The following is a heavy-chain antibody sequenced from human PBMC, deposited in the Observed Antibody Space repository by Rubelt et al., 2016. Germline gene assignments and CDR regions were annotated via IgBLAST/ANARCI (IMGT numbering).Heavy chain of an antibody. J-gene: IGHJ4*02. CDR2: INPNSGGT. Sequence: VQSGPEVKKPGASVKVSCKSSGYTFSNYGITWVRQAPGQGLEWMGWINPNSGGTNYAQKSQGRVNMTKDTYSTTAYMELSSLTSDDTAVYYCARSGSGWDFNYWGQGTLVTVSS. D-gene: IGHD6-19*01. V-gene: IGHV1-2*02. CDR3: ARSGSGWDFNY. CDR1: GYTFSNYG.